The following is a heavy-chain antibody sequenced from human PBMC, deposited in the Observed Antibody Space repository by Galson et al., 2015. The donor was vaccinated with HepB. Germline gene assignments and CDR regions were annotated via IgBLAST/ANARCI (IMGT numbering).Heavy chain of an antibody. V-gene: IGHV2-5*01. CDR1: GFSLTTRGVG. D-gene: IGHD3-16*01. CDR2: IYWNDDK. Sequence: PALVKPTQTLTLTCTFSGFSLTTRGVGVGWIRQPPGKALEWLALIYWNDDKRYSPSLRSRLTITKDTSRNQVVLTMTNMDPVDTGTYYCAHSRKLGMNFGFWGQGTLVTVSS. J-gene: IGHJ4*02. CDR3: AHSRKLGMNFGF.